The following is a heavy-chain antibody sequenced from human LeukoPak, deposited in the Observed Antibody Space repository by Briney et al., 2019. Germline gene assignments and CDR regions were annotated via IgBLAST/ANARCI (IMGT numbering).Heavy chain of an antibody. CDR3: ANRNYYGSESLLGFDP. J-gene: IGHJ5*02. CDR1: VESVSGYF. CDR2: INHSGRT. D-gene: IGHD3-10*01. V-gene: IGHV4-34*01. Sequence: SETLSLTCALSVESVSGYFWSGMRHPPGGGLEGIWEINHSGRTHYNQSLKSRVTISVDTSKNQSSLELSSVTAADTAVYYCANRNYYGSESLLGFDPWGQGTLVTVSS.